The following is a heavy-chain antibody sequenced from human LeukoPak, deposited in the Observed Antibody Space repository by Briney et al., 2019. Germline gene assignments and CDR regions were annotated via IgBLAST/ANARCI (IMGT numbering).Heavy chain of an antibody. D-gene: IGHD6-13*01. V-gene: IGHV3-33*06. J-gene: IGHJ6*03. CDR2: IWYDGSNK. Sequence: GRSLRLSCAASGFTFSSYGMHWVRQAPGKGLEWVAVIWYDGSNKYYADSVKGRFTISRDNSKNTLYLQMNSLRAEDTAVYYCAKQAEREYYYYYYMDVWGKGTTVTVSS. CDR3: AKQAEREYYYYYYMDV. CDR1: GFTFSSYG.